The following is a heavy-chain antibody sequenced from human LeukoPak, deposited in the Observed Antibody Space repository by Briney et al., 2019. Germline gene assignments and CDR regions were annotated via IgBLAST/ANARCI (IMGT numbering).Heavy chain of an antibody. Sequence: GGSLRLSCAASGFTLSSYWMSWVRQAPGKGLEWVANIKQDGSEKYYVDSVKGRFTISRDNAKNSLYLQMNSLRAEDTAVYYCARYFYGLHYFDYWGQGTLVTVSS. V-gene: IGHV3-7*01. CDR3: ARYFYGLHYFDY. CDR2: IKQDGSEK. CDR1: GFTLSSYW. D-gene: IGHD3-3*01. J-gene: IGHJ4*02.